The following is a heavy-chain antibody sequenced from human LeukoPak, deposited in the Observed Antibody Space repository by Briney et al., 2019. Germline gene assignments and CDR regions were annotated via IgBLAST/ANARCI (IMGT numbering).Heavy chain of an antibody. D-gene: IGHD3-22*01. CDR1: GGSISSSRYY. J-gene: IGHJ4*02. CDR3: ARQITMIVVDY. V-gene: IGHV4-39*01. CDR2: IYYSGST. Sequence: SETLSLTCTVSGGSISSSRYYWCWIHQPPGKGLEWIGSIYYSGSTYYNPSLKSRVTISVDTSKNQFSLKLSSVTAADTAVYYCARQITMIVVDYWGQGTLVTVSS.